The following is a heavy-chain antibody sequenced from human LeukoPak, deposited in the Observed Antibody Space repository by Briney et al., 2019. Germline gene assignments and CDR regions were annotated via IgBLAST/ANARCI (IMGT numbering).Heavy chain of an antibody. J-gene: IGHJ3*01. V-gene: IGHV1-2*02. Sequence: ASVKASCKASGYTFTGYYMHWVRQAPGQGLEWMGWINPNSGGTNYAQKFQGRVAMTTDTSTSTAYMELRSLRSDDTAVYYCARDWYGDLDYWGQGTMVTVSS. CDR3: ARDWYGDLDY. D-gene: IGHD4-17*01. CDR2: INPNSGGT. CDR1: GYTFTGYY.